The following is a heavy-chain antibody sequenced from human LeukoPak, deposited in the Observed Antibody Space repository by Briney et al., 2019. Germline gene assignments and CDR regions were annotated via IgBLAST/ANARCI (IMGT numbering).Heavy chain of an antibody. V-gene: IGHV4-38-2*01. CDR1: GYSITSGYY. Sequence: PSETLSLTCGVSGYSITSGYYWGWIRQPPGKGLEWIASMYHTGTTYYNPSLKGRVTISVDTSKNQLSLGLTSVTAADTAVYYCTRLKWGDWFDPWGQGTLVTVSS. J-gene: IGHJ5*02. D-gene: IGHD1-26*01. CDR3: TRLKWGDWFDP. CDR2: MYHTGTT.